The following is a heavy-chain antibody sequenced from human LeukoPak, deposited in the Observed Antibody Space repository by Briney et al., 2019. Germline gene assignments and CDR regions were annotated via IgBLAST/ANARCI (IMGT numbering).Heavy chain of an antibody. V-gene: IGHV3-9*01. CDR1: GFTFDDYA. D-gene: IGHD5-18*01. CDR3: AKSGIIQGYYFYYMDA. Sequence: GGSLRLSCAASGFTFDDYAMHWVRQAPGKVLEWVSGISWKSDRIGYADSVKGRFTISRDNAKNSLYLQMNSLRAEDTALYYCAKSGIIQGYYFYYMDAWGKGTTVTISS. J-gene: IGHJ6*03. CDR2: ISWKSDRI.